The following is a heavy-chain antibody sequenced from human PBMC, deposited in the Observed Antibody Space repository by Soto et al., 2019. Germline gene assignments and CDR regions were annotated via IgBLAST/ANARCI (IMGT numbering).Heavy chain of an antibody. CDR2: ISNDGVHT. J-gene: IGHJ4*02. CDR1: GFTFSTYC. Sequence: PGGSLRLSCVGSGFTFSTYCLHWVRQAPGKGLEYILAISNDGVHTYYADSVKGRFTVSRDNSKNTLYLQMNSLRAEDTAVYYCAKRATGTYFDYWGQGTLVTVSS. CDR3: AKRATGTYFDY. V-gene: IGHV3-64*02. D-gene: IGHD1-1*01.